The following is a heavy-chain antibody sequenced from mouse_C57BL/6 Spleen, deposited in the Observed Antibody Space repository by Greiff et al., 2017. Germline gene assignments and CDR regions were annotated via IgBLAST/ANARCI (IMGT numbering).Heavy chain of an antibody. CDR3: ARGDYGSSGFAY. CDR1: GYTFTSYW. D-gene: IGHD1-1*01. J-gene: IGHJ3*01. Sequence: QVQLQQPGAELVQPGASVKLSCKASGYTFTSYWMHWVKQRPGQGLEWIGMIHPNSGSTNYNEKFKSKATLTVDKSSSTAYMQLSSLTSEDSAVYYCARGDYGSSGFAYWGQGTLVTVSA. CDR2: IHPNSGST. V-gene: IGHV1-64*01.